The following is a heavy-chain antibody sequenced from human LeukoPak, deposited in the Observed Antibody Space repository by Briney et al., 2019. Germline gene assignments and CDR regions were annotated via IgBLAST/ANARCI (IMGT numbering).Heavy chain of an antibody. J-gene: IGHJ4*02. CDR1: GFTFSSYA. V-gene: IGHV3-23*01. CDR2: ISGSGGGT. Sequence: GGSLRLSCAASGFTFSSYAMSWVLQAPEKGLEWVSTISGSGGGTYYADSVKGRFTISRDDSKNTLYLQMNSLRAEDTAVYYCVKDLGRYRNNCFDYWGQGTLVTVSS. D-gene: IGHD1-26*01. CDR3: VKDLGRYRNNCFDY.